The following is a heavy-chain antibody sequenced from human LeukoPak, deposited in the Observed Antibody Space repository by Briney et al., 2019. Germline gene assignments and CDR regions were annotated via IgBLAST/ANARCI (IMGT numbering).Heavy chain of an antibody. CDR3: ARGPGYSSGWFNVDAFDI. D-gene: IGHD6-19*01. CDR1: GGSISSYY. Sequence: SETLSLTCTVSGGSISSYYWSWIRQPAGKGLEWIGRIYTSGSTNYNPSLKSRITMSVDTSKNQFSLKLSSVTAADTAVYYCARGPGYSSGWFNVDAFDIWGQGTMVTVSS. CDR2: IYTSGST. J-gene: IGHJ3*02. V-gene: IGHV4-4*07.